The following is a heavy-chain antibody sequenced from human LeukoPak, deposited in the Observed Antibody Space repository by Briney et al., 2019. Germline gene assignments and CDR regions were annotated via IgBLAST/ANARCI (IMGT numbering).Heavy chain of an antibody. J-gene: IGHJ4*02. CDR2: IYPGNSDI. D-gene: IGHD2-2*01. CDR3: ARHLSSISSCPNY. Sequence: GESLKISCKGSGYSFASYWIAWVRQMPGKGLEWMGGIYPGNSDITYSPSFQGQVTISADKSVSIAYLHWSSLKASDTAIYYCARHLSSISSCPNYWGQGTLVTVSS. V-gene: IGHV5-51*01. CDR1: GYSFASYW.